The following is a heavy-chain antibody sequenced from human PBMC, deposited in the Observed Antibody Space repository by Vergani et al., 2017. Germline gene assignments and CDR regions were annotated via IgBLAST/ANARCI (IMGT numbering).Heavy chain of an antibody. Sequence: QLQLQESGPGLVKPSATLSLTCSVSGASIRSSNYYWGWIRQPPGKGLEWIASIYYSGGTYYNPSLNSRVTISVDTSRNQFSLKLSSVTAADTAVYFCAGQATVVWVVTMVWIDPWGQGIRVTVSS. CDR1: GASIRSSNYY. J-gene: IGHJ5*02. CDR3: AGQATVVWVVTMVWIDP. CDR2: IYYSGGT. D-gene: IGHD4-23*01. V-gene: IGHV4-39*01.